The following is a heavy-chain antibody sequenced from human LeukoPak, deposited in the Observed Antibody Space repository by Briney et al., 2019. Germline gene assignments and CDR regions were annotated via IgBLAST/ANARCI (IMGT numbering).Heavy chain of an antibody. Sequence: GRSLRLSCAASGFTFSNYAMHWVRQAPGRGLEWVAVISSDGTIKYYADSVKGRFTISRDNSKNTLYLQTNSLRVEDTAVYYCVREVVGAIYFDYWGQGALVTVSS. CDR2: ISSDGTIK. D-gene: IGHD1-26*01. CDR3: VREVVGAIYFDY. V-gene: IGHV3-30-3*01. CDR1: GFTFSNYA. J-gene: IGHJ4*02.